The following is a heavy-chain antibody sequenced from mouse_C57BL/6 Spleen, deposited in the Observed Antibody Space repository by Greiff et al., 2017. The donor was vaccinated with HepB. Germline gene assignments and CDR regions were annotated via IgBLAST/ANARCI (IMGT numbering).Heavy chain of an antibody. Sequence: EVKLMESGGGLVKPGGSLKLSCAASGFTFSDYGMHWVRQAPEKGLEWVAYISSGSSTIYYADTVKGRFTISRDNAKNTLFLQMTSLRSEDTAMYYCARKATVVAPDYWGQGTSVTVSS. CDR2: ISSGSSTI. J-gene: IGHJ4*01. CDR1: GFTFSDYG. V-gene: IGHV5-17*01. D-gene: IGHD1-1*01. CDR3: ARKATVVAPDY.